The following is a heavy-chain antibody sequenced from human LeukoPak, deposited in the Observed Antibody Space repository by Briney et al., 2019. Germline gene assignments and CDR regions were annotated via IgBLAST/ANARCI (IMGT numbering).Heavy chain of an antibody. J-gene: IGHJ4*02. D-gene: IGHD2-2*01. CDR2: IRYDGSNK. CDR3: AKEHVGYCSSTSCYFGTYFDY. CDR1: GFTFSSYG. Sequence: GGSLRLSCAASGFTFSSYGMHWVRQAPGKGLEWVAFIRYDGSNKYYADSVKGRFTISRDNSKNTLYLQMNSLRAEDTAVYYCAKEHVGYCSSTSCYFGTYFDYWGQGTLVTVSS. V-gene: IGHV3-30*02.